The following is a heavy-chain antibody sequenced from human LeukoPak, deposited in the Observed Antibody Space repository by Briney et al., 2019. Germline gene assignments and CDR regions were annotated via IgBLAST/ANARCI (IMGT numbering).Heavy chain of an antibody. CDR1: GFTFSSYG. J-gene: IGHJ5*02. CDR3: ARPSLERGFDP. V-gene: IGHV3-30*03. Sequence: GGSLRLSCAASGFTFSSYGMHWVRQAPGKGLEWVAVISYDGSNKYYADSVKGRFTISRDNSKNTLYLQMNSLRAEDTAVYYCARPSLERGFDPWGQGTLVTVSS. D-gene: IGHD1-1*01. CDR2: ISYDGSNK.